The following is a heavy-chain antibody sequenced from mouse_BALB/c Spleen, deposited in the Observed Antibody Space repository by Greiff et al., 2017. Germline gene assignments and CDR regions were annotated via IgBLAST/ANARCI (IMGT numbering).Heavy chain of an antibody. V-gene: IGHV6-6*02. Sequence: EVKLMESGGDLVQPGGSMKLSCVASGFTFSSYWMSWVRQSPEKGLEWVAEIRLKSDNYATHYAESVKGKFTISRDDSKSRLYLQMNSLRAEDTGIYYCTRYDWYFDVWGAGTTVTVSS. CDR1: GFTFSSYW. CDR2: IRLKSDNYAT. J-gene: IGHJ1*01. CDR3: TRYDWYFDV.